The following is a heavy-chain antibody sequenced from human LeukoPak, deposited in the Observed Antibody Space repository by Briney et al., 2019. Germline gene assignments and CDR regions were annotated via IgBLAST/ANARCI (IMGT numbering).Heavy chain of an antibody. V-gene: IGHV1-18*01. D-gene: IGHD1-26*01. J-gene: IGHJ6*02. CDR2: ISAYNGNT. CDR1: GYTFTSYG. Sequence: GASVKVSCKASGYTFTSYGISWVRQAPGQGLEWMGWISAYNGNTNYGQKLQGRVTMTTDTSTSTAYMELRSLRSDDTAVYYCARDLLYSGSYSYGMDVWGQGTTVTVSS. CDR3: ARDLLYSGSYSYGMDV.